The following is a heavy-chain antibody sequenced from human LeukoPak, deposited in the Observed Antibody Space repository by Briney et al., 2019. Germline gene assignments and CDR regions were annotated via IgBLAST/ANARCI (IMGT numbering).Heavy chain of an antibody. CDR1: GYTFTSYY. V-gene: IGHV1-46*01. D-gene: IGHD6-13*01. CDR2: INPSLVNS. J-gene: IGHJ4*02. CDR3: ARGGSMDSSSSFFDY. Sequence: ASVKVSCMASGYTFTSYYMHWVRQAPGQGLEWMGVINPSLVNSNYAQKFQGRVTMTRDTSTRTVYMELSRLSSEDTAVYYCARGGSMDSSSSFFDYWGQGTLVTVSS.